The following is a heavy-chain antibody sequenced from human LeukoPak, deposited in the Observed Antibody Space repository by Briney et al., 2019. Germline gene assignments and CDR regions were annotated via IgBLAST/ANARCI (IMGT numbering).Heavy chain of an antibody. Sequence: GGSLRLSCAASRFTVSSSYMNWVRQAPGKRLEWVSLIDSGGYTYYAASVKGRFTISRDNSKNTLYLQMSSLRVEDTAVYYCARGGSGWYAFDSWGQGTLVTVSS. J-gene: IGHJ4*02. CDR2: IDSGGYT. CDR3: ARGGSGWYAFDS. D-gene: IGHD6-19*01. CDR1: RFTVSSSY. V-gene: IGHV3-66*01.